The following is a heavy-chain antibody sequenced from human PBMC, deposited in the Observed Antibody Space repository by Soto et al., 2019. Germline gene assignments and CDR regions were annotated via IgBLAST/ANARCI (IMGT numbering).Heavy chain of an antibody. CDR2: INPSGGST. Sequence: ASVKVSCKASGYTFTSYYMHWVRQAPGQGLEWMGIINPSGGSTSYAQKFQGRVTMTRDTSTSTVYMELSSLRSEDTAVYYCARGGGVIAAAFGYFDYCRQGPLVTASP. CDR3: ARGGGVIAAAFGYFDY. CDR1: GYTFTSYY. V-gene: IGHV1-46*03. D-gene: IGHD6-13*01. J-gene: IGHJ4*02.